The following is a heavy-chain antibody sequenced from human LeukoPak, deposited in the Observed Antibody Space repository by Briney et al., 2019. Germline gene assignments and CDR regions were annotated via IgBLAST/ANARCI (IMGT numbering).Heavy chain of an antibody. J-gene: IGHJ4*02. CDR2: IYYSGRT. V-gene: IGHV4-59*11. CDR3: ARVEFRGSYRPPGDY. D-gene: IGHD1-26*01. CDR1: GGSISSHY. Sequence: SETLSLTCSVSGGSISSHYWSWIRQPPGKGLEWIGYIYYSGRTNYSPSLKSRVAISVDTSRNQFSLKLTSVTAADTAVYYCARVEFRGSYRPPGDYWGQGTLVTVSS.